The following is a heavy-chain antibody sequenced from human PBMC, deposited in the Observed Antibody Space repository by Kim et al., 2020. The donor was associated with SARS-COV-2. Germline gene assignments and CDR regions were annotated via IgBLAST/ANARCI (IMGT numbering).Heavy chain of an antibody. Sequence: TPTIKSRVTISVDTSKNQFCLKLSSVTAAETAVYYCAGGAAAAGTPFDYWGQGTLVTVSS. CDR3: AGGAAAAGTPFDY. D-gene: IGHD6-13*01. V-gene: IGHV4-31*02. J-gene: IGHJ4*02.